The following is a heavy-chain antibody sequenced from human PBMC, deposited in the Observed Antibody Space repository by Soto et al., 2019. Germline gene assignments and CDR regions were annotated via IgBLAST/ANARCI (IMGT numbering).Heavy chain of an antibody. CDR3: ARCPLESAYLHYYHLDV. V-gene: IGHV4-59*01. J-gene: IGHJ6*03. Sequence: ASGAPSPHPNFSGGFISSSYLNWLRPPPGGGREWLGHIYSTGSTYNPSLSGRVTISLDMSKNQFSLDLRSVTAADTAIYYCARCPLESAYLHYYHLDVWGKGTTVTVSS. CDR2: IYSTGST. CDR1: GGFISSSY. D-gene: IGHD3-3*01.